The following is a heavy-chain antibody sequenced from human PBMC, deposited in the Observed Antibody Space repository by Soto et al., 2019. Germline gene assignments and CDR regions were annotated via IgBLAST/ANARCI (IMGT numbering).Heavy chain of an antibody. CDR2: IYWNDDK. J-gene: IGHJ4*02. CDR3: AHITGTSVTYYFDY. D-gene: IGHD1-7*01. V-gene: IGHV2-5*01. CDR1: GFSLTTSGVG. Sequence: QITLKESGPTLVKPTQTLTLTCTFSGFSLTTSGVGVGWIRQPPGEALEWLALIYWNDDKRYSPSLNSRLTITKDTSKNQVVLTMPNMHPVDTATYSCAHITGTSVTYYFDYWGQGTLVTVSS.